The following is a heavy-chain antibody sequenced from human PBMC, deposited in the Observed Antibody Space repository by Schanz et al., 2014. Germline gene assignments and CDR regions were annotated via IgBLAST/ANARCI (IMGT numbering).Heavy chain of an antibody. V-gene: IGHV3-21*02. D-gene: IGHD5-12*01. CDR2: ISSSSSYI. CDR3: ASPSGYSDYGTYFDF. CDR1: GFTLSSYW. Sequence: EVKLVESGGGAVRPGGSLRLSCAASGFTLSSYWMHWVRQVPGKGLEWVSSISSSSSYIYYADSVKGRFTISRDNAKNSLFLQMNSRRAEDTAVFYCASPSGYSDYGTYFDFWGQGTLVTVSS. J-gene: IGHJ4*02.